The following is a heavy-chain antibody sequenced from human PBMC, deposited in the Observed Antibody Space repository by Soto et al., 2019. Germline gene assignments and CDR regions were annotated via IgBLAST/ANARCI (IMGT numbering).Heavy chain of an antibody. CDR1: GGFVSSGNYY. CDR2: MSHSGGT. Sequence: QVQLQQWGAGLLKPSETLSLTCAVYGGFVSSGNYYWSWIRQPPGKGLEWIGEMSHSGGTHFNPSRKSRVTISVDTSKNQFSPKMSSVTAADTALYYCARVERGTATTVVDAFDIWGPGTMVTVSS. CDR3: ARVERGTATTVVDAFDI. D-gene: IGHD1-1*01. J-gene: IGHJ3*02. V-gene: IGHV4-34*01.